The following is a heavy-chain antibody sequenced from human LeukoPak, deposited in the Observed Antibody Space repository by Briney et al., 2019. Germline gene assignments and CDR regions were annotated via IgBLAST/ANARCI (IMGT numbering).Heavy chain of an antibody. CDR2: ISSSSSTI. V-gene: IGHV3-48*02. CDR1: GFTFSSYS. J-gene: IGHJ3*02. Sequence: PGGSLRLSCAASGFTFSSYSMNWVRQAPGEGLEWVSYISSSSSTIYYADSVKGRFTISRDNAKNSLYLQMNSLRDEDTAVYYCAREGPSPYYYDSSGYFRDAFDIWGQGTMVTVSS. CDR3: AREGPSPYYYDSSGYFRDAFDI. D-gene: IGHD3-22*01.